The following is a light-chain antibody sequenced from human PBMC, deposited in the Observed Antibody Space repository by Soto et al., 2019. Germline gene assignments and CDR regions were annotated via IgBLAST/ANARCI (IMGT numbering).Light chain of an antibody. J-gene: IGKJ1*01. CDR3: QQYNNWWT. V-gene: IGKV3-15*01. CDR1: QSVSSS. CDR2: GAS. Sequence: IVMTQSPATLSVSPGERATRSCRASQSVSSSLAWYQQKPGQAPRLLIYGASTRATGIPVRFSGSGSGTEFTLTITSLQSEDFAVYYCQQYNNWWTFGQGTKVDIK.